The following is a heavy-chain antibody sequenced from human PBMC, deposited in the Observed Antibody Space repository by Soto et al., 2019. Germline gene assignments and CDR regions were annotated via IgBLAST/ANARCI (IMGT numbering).Heavy chain of an antibody. D-gene: IGHD3-3*01. J-gene: IGHJ6*02. CDR1: GYTFTSYG. CDR2: ISAYNGNT. CDR3: ARERFLEWLVSAYYYGMDV. V-gene: IGHV1-18*04. Sequence: WXSVKVSLKASGYTFTSYGISWVRQAPGQGLEWMGWISAYNGNTNYAQKLQGRVTMTTDTSTSTAYMELRSLRSDDTAVYYCARERFLEWLVSAYYYGMDVWGQGTTVTVS.